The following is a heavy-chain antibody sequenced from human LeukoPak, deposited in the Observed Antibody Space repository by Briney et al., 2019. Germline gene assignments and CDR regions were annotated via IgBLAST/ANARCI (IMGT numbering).Heavy chain of an antibody. J-gene: IGHJ6*02. CDR1: GFAFSSYE. Sequence: GGSLRLSCAASGFAFSSYEMNWVRQAPGKGLEWVSYISSSGSTIYYADSVKGRFTISRDNAKNSLYLQMNSLRAEDTAVYYCARDRSRYGMDVWGQGTTVTVSS. V-gene: IGHV3-48*03. CDR2: ISSSGSTI. CDR3: ARDRSRYGMDV.